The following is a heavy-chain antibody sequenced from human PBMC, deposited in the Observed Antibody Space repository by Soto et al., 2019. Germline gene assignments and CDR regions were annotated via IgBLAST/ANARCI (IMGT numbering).Heavy chain of an antibody. D-gene: IGHD3-10*02. CDR1: GYTFTAYH. CDR2: INPKFGDT. CDR3: ARNMDYYYGRGSGNGHGV. J-gene: IGHJ6*02. V-gene: IGHV1-2*02. Sequence: QVQLVQSGAEVKEPGDSVRVSCEASGYTFTAYHIHWVRQAPGQGLEWMGWINPKFGDTTYAQDFQGRVSMTRDMSISTVYMELSRLTSDDTXXXXCARNMDYYYGRGSGNGHGVWGQGTTVTVFS.